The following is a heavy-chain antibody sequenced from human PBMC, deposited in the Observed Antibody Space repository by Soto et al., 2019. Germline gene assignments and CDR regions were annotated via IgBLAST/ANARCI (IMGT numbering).Heavy chain of an antibody. Sequence: QLGGSLRLSCAASGFTFSSFAMHWVRQAPGKGLEWVAVISYDGSNKYNADSVKGRFTISRDNSKNTLYLQMNSLRAEDTAVYYCAFPGYSSAWSTTTLAYWGQGTLVTVSS. J-gene: IGHJ4*02. CDR1: GFTFSSFA. CDR3: AFPGYSSAWSTTTLAY. V-gene: IGHV3-30-3*01. D-gene: IGHD6-19*01. CDR2: ISYDGSNK.